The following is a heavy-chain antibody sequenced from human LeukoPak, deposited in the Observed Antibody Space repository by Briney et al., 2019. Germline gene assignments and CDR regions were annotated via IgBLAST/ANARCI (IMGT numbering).Heavy chain of an antibody. Sequence: GGSLRLSCSASGFSVSRNYMNWVRQAPGKGLEWVSVMYIGGSTYYADSVKGRFTISRDNAKNSLYLQMNSLRAEDTAVYYCARDSSTDFDYWGQGTLVTVSS. V-gene: IGHV3-66*01. CDR1: GFSVSRNY. CDR2: MYIGGST. CDR3: ARDSSTDFDY. J-gene: IGHJ4*02.